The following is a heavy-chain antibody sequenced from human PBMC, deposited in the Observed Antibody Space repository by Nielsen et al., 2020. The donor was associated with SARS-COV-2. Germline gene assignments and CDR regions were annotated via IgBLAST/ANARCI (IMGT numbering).Heavy chain of an antibody. CDR3: AAIWKNYYMDV. CDR2: ISAYNGNT. D-gene: IGHD3-3*01. Sequence: ASVKVSCKASGYTFTSYGISWVRQAPGQGLEWMGWISAYNGNTNYAQKLQGRVTMTTDTSTSTAYMELSRLRSDDTAVYYCAAIWKNYYMDVWGKGTTVTVSS. J-gene: IGHJ6*03. V-gene: IGHV1-18*01. CDR1: GYTFTSYG.